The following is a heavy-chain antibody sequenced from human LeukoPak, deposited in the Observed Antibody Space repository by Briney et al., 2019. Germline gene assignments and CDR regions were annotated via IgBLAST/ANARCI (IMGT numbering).Heavy chain of an antibody. J-gene: IGHJ3*02. V-gene: IGHV4-34*01. CDR2: INHSGST. CDR1: GGSFSGYY. D-gene: IGHD2-21*01. Sequence: SETLSLTCAVYGGSFSGYYWSWIRQPPGKGLEWIGEINHSGSTDYSPSLKSRVTISVDTSKNQFSLKLSSVTAADTAVYYCAREVIEAFDIWGQGTMVTVSS. CDR3: AREVIEAFDI.